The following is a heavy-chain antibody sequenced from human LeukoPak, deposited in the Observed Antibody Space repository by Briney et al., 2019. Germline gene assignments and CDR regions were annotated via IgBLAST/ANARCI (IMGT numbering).Heavy chain of an antibody. CDR2: IYYSGST. CDR1: GGSISSYY. Sequence: SETLSLTCTVSGGSISSYYWSWIRQPPGKGLEWIGYIYYSGSTNYNPSLKSRVTISVDTSKNQFSLKLSSVTAADTAVYYCAGHVGVEPFDPWGQGTLVTVSS. D-gene: IGHD2-15*01. CDR3: AGHVGVEPFDP. V-gene: IGHV4-59*01. J-gene: IGHJ5*02.